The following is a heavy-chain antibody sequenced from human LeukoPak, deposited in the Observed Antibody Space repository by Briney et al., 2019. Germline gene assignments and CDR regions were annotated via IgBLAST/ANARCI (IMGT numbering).Heavy chain of an antibody. CDR1: GGSFSTYY. CDR3: ARHLVVGDTAFDS. D-gene: IGHD2-15*01. V-gene: IGHV4-59*08. Sequence: TSETLSLTCTVSGGSFSTYYWSWIRQPPGKGLEWIGYIYSSGSTNYNPSLKSRVTISVDTSKNQFSLQLNSVTATDTAVYYCARHLVVGDTAFDSWGQGTLVTVSS. CDR2: IYSSGST. J-gene: IGHJ4*02.